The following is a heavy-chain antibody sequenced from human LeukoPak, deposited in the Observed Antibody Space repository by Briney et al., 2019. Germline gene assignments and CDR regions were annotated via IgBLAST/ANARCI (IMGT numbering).Heavy chain of an antibody. D-gene: IGHD6-6*01. CDR2: IRYDGSNK. CDR3: AKDRSTSIAARGILGY. J-gene: IGHJ4*02. Sequence: TGGSLRLSCAASGFTFSSYGMHWVRQAPGKGLEWVAFIRYDGSNKYYADSVKGRFTISRDISKNTLYLQMNSLRAEDTAVYYCAKDRSTSIAARGILGYWGQGTLVTVSS. V-gene: IGHV3-30*02. CDR1: GFTFSSYG.